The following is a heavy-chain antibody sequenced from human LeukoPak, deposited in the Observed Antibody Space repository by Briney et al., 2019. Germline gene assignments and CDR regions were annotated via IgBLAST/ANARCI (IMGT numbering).Heavy chain of an antibody. J-gene: IGHJ4*02. V-gene: IGHV1-46*01. CDR1: GYTFTTYY. CDR3: AREGSPYYDSSGYTLY. CDR2: INPSGGST. D-gene: IGHD3-22*01. Sequence: ASVKVSCKASGYTFTTYYMHWVRQAPGQGLEWMGIINPSGGSTSYAQKFQGRVTMTRDTSISTAYMELSRLRSDDTAVYYCAREGSPYYDSSGYTLYWGQGTLVTVSS.